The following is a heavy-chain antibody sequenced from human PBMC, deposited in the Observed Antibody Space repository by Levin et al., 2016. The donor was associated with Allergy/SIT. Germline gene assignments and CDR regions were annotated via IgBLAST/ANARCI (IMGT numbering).Heavy chain of an antibody. J-gene: IGHJ4*02. CDR3: ASKAAAGTGDDY. D-gene: IGHD6-13*01. CDR1: GFTFSSYS. Sequence: GESLKISCAASGFTFSSYSMNWVRQAPGKGLEWVSSISSSSSYIYYADSVKGRFTISRDNAKNSLYLQMNSLRAEDTAVYYCASKAAAGTGDDYWGQGTLVTVSS. CDR2: ISSSSSYI. V-gene: IGHV3-21*01.